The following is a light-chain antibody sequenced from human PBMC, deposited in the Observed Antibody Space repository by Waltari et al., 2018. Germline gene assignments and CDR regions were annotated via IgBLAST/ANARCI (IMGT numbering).Light chain of an antibody. J-gene: IGKJ1*01. CDR2: KAS. CDR1: ESINSW. CDR3: LQYHHYWT. V-gene: IGKV1-5*03. Sequence: DIQMTQSPSTLSASIGDRVTITCRASESINSWLAWFQQRPGEAPKLLISKASTLESGVPSRFSASGSGTEFTLTISSLQPDDFATYYCLQYHHYWTFGQGTKVEMK.